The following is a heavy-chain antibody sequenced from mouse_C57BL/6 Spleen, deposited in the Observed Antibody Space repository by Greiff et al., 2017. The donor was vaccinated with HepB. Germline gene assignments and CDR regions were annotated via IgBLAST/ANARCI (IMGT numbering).Heavy chain of an antibody. D-gene: IGHD1-1*01. CDR2: INPSSGYT. V-gene: IGHV1-7*01. Sequence: QVQLKQSGAELAKPGASVKLSCKASGYTFTSYWMHWVKQRPGQGLEWIGYINPSSGYTKYNQKFKDKATLTADKSSSTAYMQLSSLTYEDSAVYYCARWGTTVVAPLDYWGQGTTRTVSS. CDR3: ARWGTTVVAPLDY. J-gene: IGHJ2*01. CDR1: GYTFTSYW.